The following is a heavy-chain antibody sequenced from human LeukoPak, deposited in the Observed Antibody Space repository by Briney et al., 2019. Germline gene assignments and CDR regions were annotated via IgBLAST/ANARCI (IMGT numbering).Heavy chain of an antibody. Sequence: PGGSLRLSCAASGFTFSSYWMHWVRQAPGKGLEWVSVIYTCGTTYYADSVKGRFIISRDNSKNTLYLQMNSLRAEDTALYYCARDGDDTSGYFSPFDYWGQGTLVTVSS. CDR3: ARDGDDTSGYFSPFDY. CDR1: GFTFSSYW. V-gene: IGHV3-53*01. CDR2: IYTCGTT. J-gene: IGHJ4*02. D-gene: IGHD3-22*01.